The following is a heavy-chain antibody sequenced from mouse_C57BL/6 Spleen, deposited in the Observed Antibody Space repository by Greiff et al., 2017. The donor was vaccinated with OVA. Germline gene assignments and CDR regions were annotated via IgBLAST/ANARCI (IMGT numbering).Heavy chain of an antibody. D-gene: IGHD1-1*01. CDR1: GYTFTSYW. V-gene: IGHV1-50*01. CDR3: AIFTTVVATDD. CDR2: IDPSDSYT. J-gene: IGHJ2*01. Sequence: QVQLQQSGAELVKPGASVKLSCKASGYTFTSYWMQWVKQRPGQGLEWIGEIDPSDSYTNYNQKFKGKATLTVDTSSSTAYMQLSSLTSEDSAIYYSAIFTTVVATDDWGQGTTLTVSS.